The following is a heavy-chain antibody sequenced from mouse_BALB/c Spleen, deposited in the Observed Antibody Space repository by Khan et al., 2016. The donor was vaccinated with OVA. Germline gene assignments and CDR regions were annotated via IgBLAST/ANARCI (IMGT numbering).Heavy chain of an antibody. CDR2: MIYSGNT. CDR1: GDSITSGY. J-gene: IGHJ3*01. V-gene: IGHV3-8*02. Sequence: EVQLQESGPSLVKPSQTLSLTCSVTGDSITSGYWSWIRKFPGNKLEYMGYMIYSGNTYYNPSLKSRISITRHTSKNQYYLQVNSVTTEDTAKYYCARSTYRYAFAYWGQGTLVTVSA. D-gene: IGHD2-14*01. CDR3: ARSTYRYAFAY.